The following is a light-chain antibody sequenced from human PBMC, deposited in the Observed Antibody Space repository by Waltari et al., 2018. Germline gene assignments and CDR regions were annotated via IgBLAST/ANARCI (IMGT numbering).Light chain of an antibody. CDR3: QQSYGVPWT. V-gene: IGKV1-39*01. Sequence: DIQMTQSPSSLSASVGDTVTITCRASQSISIYLNWYQQKPGKAPKLLIYAASTLQSGVPARFSGSGSGTDFTLTISSLQPEDFATYYCQQSYGVPWTFGQGANVEIK. J-gene: IGKJ1*01. CDR2: AAS. CDR1: QSISIY.